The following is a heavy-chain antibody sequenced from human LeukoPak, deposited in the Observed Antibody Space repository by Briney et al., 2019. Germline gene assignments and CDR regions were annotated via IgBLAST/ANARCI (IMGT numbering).Heavy chain of an antibody. D-gene: IGHD3-3*01. CDR1: GGSISSGSYY. CDR3: ARVGYDFWSGYYLGYNWFDP. Sequence: SQTLSLTCTVSGGSISSGSYYWRWIRQPAGKGREWLGYIYYSGSTNYNPSLKSRVTISLDTSKNQFSLKLSSVTAADTAVYYCARVGYDFWSGYYLGYNWFDPWGQGTLVTVSS. V-gene: IGHV4-61*10. J-gene: IGHJ5*02. CDR2: IYYSGST.